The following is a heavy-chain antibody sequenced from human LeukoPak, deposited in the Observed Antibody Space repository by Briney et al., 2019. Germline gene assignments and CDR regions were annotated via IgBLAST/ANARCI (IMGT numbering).Heavy chain of an antibody. J-gene: IGHJ4*02. V-gene: IGHV3-23*01. Sequence: GGSLRLSCAASGFTFSSYWMHWVRQAPGKGLEWVSAISGTGNSPYYGDSVKGRFTISRDNSKNTLYLQMNSLRAEDTAVYYCAKIVAISGRPREGFDYWGQGTLVTVSS. CDR3: AKIVAISGRPREGFDY. CDR1: GFTFSSYW. CDR2: ISGTGNSP. D-gene: IGHD1-26*01.